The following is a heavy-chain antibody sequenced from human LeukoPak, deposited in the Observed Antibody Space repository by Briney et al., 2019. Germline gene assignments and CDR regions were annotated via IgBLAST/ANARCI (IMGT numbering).Heavy chain of an antibody. D-gene: IGHD1-20*01. CDR1: GGTISSYA. Sequence: SVKVSCKASGGTISSYAISWVRQAPGQGLECMGGIIPIFGTANYAQKFQGRVTINADESTSTAYMGLSSLRSEDTAVYYCAREGITGTPWTGWGQGTLVTVSS. CDR2: IIPIFGTA. J-gene: IGHJ4*02. CDR3: AREGITGTPWTG. V-gene: IGHV1-69*13.